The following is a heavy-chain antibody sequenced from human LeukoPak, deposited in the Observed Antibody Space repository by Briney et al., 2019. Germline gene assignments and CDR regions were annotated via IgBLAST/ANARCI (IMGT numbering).Heavy chain of an antibody. V-gene: IGHV3-30-3*01. D-gene: IGHD3-10*01. Sequence: PGGSLRLSCAASGFTFSSYAVHWVRQAPGKGPEWVAVISYDGSNKNYADSVKGRFTISRDNSKNTLYLQMNSLRAEDTAVYYCARSGSAPEEYWGQGTLVTVSS. CDR1: GFTFSSYA. CDR2: ISYDGSNK. CDR3: ARSGSAPEEY. J-gene: IGHJ4*02.